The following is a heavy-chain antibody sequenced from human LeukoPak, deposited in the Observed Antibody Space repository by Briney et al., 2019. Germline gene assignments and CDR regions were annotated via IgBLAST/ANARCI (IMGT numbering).Heavy chain of an antibody. CDR2: ISSSGGTK. J-gene: IGHJ4*02. V-gene: IGHV3-48*03. CDR3: ARAHPSDY. Sequence: TGGSLRLSCSASGFTFSSYEMDWVRQAPGKGLEWLSYISSSGGTKYYADSVKGRFSISRDNAKNPLYLQMNSLSVEDTAVYYCARAHPSDYWGQGTLVTVSS. CDR1: GFTFSSYE.